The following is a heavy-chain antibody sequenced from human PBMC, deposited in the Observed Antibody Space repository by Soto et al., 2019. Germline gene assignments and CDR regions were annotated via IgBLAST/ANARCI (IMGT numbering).Heavy chain of an antibody. D-gene: IGHD3-16*02. CDR3: ANSRIVVVIPEV. V-gene: IGHV4-30-4*01. CDR2: IYYTGST. Sequence: SETLSLTCTVSGGSISSGDCYWSWIRQPPGKGLEWIGYIYYTGSTYYNPSLKSRVTISEDTSNNQFFLKLSSVTAADTAVYYCANSRIVVVIPEVWGQGTLVTVSS. J-gene: IGHJ4*02. CDR1: GGSISSGDCY.